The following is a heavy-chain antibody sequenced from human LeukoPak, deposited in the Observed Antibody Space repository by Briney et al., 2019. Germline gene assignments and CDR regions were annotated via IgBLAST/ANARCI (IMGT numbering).Heavy chain of an antibody. CDR2: IYYISKN. V-gene: IGHV4-61*08. J-gene: IGHJ4*02. CDR1: GASVGSAGYH. Sequence: LETLSLTCTVSGASVGSAGYHWSRTRPPPGGGLVCIVYIYYISKNYSKPSLKSRAPMPVTPPNNPFTRKITSVTAAQAAVSYCARIPAQSGSYRYYFGYWGQGTLVTVSS. CDR3: ARIPAQSGSYRYYFGY. D-gene: IGHD1-26*01.